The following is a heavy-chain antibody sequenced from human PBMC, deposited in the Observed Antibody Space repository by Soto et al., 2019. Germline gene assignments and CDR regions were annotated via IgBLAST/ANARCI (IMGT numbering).Heavy chain of an antibody. CDR2: IYPGDSDT. J-gene: IGHJ5*02. V-gene: IGHV5-51*01. CDR3: ARIITMIRGVPNWFDP. CDR1: GYSFSRYW. Sequence: ASLKISCKASGYSFSRYWIGWVRRMPGKGLDWMGIIYPGDSDTRYSPSFQGQVTISADTSISTAFLQWSSLKASDTAMYYCARIITMIRGVPNWFDPWGQGTLVTVSS. D-gene: IGHD3-10*01.